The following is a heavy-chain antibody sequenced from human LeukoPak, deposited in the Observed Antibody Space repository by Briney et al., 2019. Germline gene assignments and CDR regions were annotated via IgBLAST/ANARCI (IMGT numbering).Heavy chain of an antibody. Sequence: SETLSLTCTVSGGSISNYYWSWIRQHPGKGLEWIGYISYSGSTYYNPSLKSRLTISVDTSKNQFSLKLNSVTAADTAVYYCAGCYDSSGYFDYWGQGILVTVSS. J-gene: IGHJ4*02. V-gene: IGHV4-59*06. CDR2: ISYSGST. D-gene: IGHD3-22*01. CDR1: GGSISNYY. CDR3: AGCYDSSGYFDY.